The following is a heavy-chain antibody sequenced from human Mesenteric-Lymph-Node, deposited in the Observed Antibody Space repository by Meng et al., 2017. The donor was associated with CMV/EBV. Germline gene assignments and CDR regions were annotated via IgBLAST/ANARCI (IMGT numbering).Heavy chain of an antibody. CDR2: IIPILGIA. Sequence: QVHLVQSGAEAKKPGSSVKVSCKASGGTFSSYTISWVRQAPGQGLEWMGRIIPILGIANYAQKFQGRVTITADKSTSTAYMELSSLRSEDTAVYYCAGGIAAAGSRWFDPWGQGTLVTVSS. V-gene: IGHV1-69*02. J-gene: IGHJ5*02. CDR1: GGTFSSYT. D-gene: IGHD6-13*01. CDR3: AGGIAAAGSRWFDP.